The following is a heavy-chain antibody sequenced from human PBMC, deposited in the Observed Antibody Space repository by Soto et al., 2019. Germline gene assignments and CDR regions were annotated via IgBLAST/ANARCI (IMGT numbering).Heavy chain of an antibody. CDR3: AREGRFVYGGGTGYCYGMDV. CDR1: GGTFSSYA. J-gene: IGHJ6*02. V-gene: IGHV1-69*06. Sequence: QVQLVQSGAEVKKPGSSVKVSCKASGGTFSSYAISWVRQAPVQGLEWMGGIIPIFGTANYAQKFQGRVTITADKSTSTDYLELSSLRSEETAVYFCAREGRFVYGGGTGYCYGMDVWGQGTTVTGFS. CDR2: IIPIFGTA. D-gene: IGHD4-17*01.